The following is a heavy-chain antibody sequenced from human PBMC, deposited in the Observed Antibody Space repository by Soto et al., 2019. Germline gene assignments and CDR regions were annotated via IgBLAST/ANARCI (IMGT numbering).Heavy chain of an antibody. D-gene: IGHD3-22*01. CDR2: INPSGGTT. Sequence: ASVKVSCKASGYTFTSYYIHWVRQAPGQGLEWMGIINPSGGTTDYAQKFQGRVTMTRDTSTSTVYMELSSLRFEDTAVYYCARGEGYYYDSSGYYLPLDYWGQGTPVTVSS. J-gene: IGHJ4*02. V-gene: IGHV1-46*01. CDR3: ARGEGYYYDSSGYYLPLDY. CDR1: GYTFTSYY.